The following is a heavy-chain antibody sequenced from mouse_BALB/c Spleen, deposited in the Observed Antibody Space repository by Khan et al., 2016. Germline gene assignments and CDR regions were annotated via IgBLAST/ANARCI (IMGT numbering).Heavy chain of an antibody. V-gene: IGHV3-2*02. CDR3: ARSEGYFDY. CDR2: ISYSGST. Sequence: EVKLLESGPGLVKPSQSLSLTCTVTGYSITSDYAWNWIRQFPGNKLEWMGYISYSGSTSYNPSLKSRISITRDTSKNPFFLQLNSVTTEDTATYYGARSEGYFDYWGQGTTLTVSA. CDR1: GYSITSDYA. J-gene: IGHJ2*01.